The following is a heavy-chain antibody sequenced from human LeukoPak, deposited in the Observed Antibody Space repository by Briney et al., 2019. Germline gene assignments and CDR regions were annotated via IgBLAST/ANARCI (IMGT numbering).Heavy chain of an antibody. D-gene: IGHD3-10*01. CDR3: ARDWGGSGSYD. Sequence: GGSLRLSCAASGFTFSRYSMNWVRLAPGKGLEWVSSISSSSSYIYYADSVKGRFTISRDNAKNSLYLQMNSLRAEDTAVYYCARDWGGSGSYDWGKETLVTVSS. V-gene: IGHV3-21*04. J-gene: IGHJ4*02. CDR1: GFTFSRYS. CDR2: ISSSSSYI.